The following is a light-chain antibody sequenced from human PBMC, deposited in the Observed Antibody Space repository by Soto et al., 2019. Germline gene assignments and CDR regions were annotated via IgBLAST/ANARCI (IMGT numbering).Light chain of an antibody. J-gene: IGKJ1*01. CDR3: QQYNTYPLT. Sequence: IQINQSPSLLSSSGGGRGNITFPGRSGIRNFLAWFQQQPGKAPKSLIYAASTLQSGVPSRFSGSGSGTDFTLTISSLQPEDFATYFCQQYNTYPLTFGQGTKVEFK. V-gene: IGKV1-16*01. CDR2: AAS. CDR1: SGIRNF.